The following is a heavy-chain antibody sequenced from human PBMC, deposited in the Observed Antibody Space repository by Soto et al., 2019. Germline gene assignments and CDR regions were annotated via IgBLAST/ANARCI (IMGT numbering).Heavy chain of an antibody. V-gene: IGHV3-23*01. CDR2: INSGGGGT. CDR3: AKRGTYYFDY. Sequence: GGSLRLSCAASGFTFSTYAMSWVRQAPGKGLEWVSSINSGGGGTFYSDSVKGRFTISRDNSKNTLYLQINSLRAEDTAVYYCAKRGTYYFDYWGQGALVTFSS. J-gene: IGHJ4*02. CDR1: GFTFSTYA. D-gene: IGHD2-15*01.